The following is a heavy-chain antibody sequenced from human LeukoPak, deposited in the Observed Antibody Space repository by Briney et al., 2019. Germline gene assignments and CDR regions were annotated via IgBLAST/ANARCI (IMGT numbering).Heavy chain of an antibody. CDR3: ARDGARGAFDI. D-gene: IGHD1-26*01. Sequence: GASVKVSCKASGYTFTSYDICWVRQAPGQGLEWMAWISAYNGNTNFAQKLQGRVTMTTDTSTSTAYMELRSLRSDDTAVYYCARDGARGAFDIWGQGTMVTVSS. CDR1: GYTFTSYD. CDR2: ISAYNGNT. V-gene: IGHV1-18*01. J-gene: IGHJ3*02.